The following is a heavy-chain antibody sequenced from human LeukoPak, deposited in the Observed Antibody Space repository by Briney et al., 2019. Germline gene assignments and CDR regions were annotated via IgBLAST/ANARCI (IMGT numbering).Heavy chain of an antibody. Sequence: GGSLRLSCAASGFIVGTNSMSWVRRSPGKGLEWVSVIYSGGSTYYADSVNGRFTISRDNSRNTLFLQMNSLRAEDTALYYCASAREYCGSAECYEYFHHWGQGTLVTVSS. D-gene: IGHD2-21*01. CDR1: GFIVGTNS. CDR2: IYSGGST. J-gene: IGHJ1*01. CDR3: ASAREYCGSAECYEYFHH. V-gene: IGHV3-53*01.